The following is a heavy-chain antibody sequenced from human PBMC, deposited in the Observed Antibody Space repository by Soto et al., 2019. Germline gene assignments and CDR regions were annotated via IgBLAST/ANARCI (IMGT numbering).Heavy chain of an antibody. V-gene: IGHV3-48*01. CDR3: ATVSVTDCGGDGSTS. CDR2: ISGSSSDI. J-gene: IGHJ5*02. D-gene: IGHD2-21*02. Sequence: GGSLRLSCAASGFTFSNYAMNWVRQAPGKGLEWFSYISGSSSDIYYADSVKGRFTVSRDNAKNTLYLQMNSLRAEDTAVYYFATVSVTDCGGDGSTSWGQGTLVTVSS. CDR1: GFTFSNYA.